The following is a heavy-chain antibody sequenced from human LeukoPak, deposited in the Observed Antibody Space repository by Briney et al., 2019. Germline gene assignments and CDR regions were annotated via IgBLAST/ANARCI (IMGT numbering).Heavy chain of an antibody. J-gene: IGHJ4*02. V-gene: IGHV1-2*06. CDR3: AREGTSGYGNYYFDS. Sequence: GASVTVSCTASGYTFTGYYLRWVRQAPGQGLEWMGRINPDSGGTNYAQTLQGRVTMTRDTSISTAYMELSRLRSDDTAVYYCAREGTSGYGNYYFDSWGQGTLVTVSS. D-gene: IGHD5-12*01. CDR2: INPDSGGT. CDR1: GYTFTGYY.